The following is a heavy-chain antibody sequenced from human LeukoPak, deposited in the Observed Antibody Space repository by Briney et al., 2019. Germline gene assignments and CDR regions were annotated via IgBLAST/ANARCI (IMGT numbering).Heavy chain of an antibody. Sequence: PGGSLRLSCAASGLSFSSYEMNWVRQAPGKGLEWVSYISSSGSTIYYADSVKGRFTISRDNAKNSLYLQMNSLRAEDTAVYYCARAEYYYGSGSLDYWGQGTLVTVSS. CDR3: ARAEYYYGSGSLDY. CDR2: ISSSGSTI. V-gene: IGHV3-48*03. J-gene: IGHJ4*02. D-gene: IGHD3-10*01. CDR1: GLSFSSYE.